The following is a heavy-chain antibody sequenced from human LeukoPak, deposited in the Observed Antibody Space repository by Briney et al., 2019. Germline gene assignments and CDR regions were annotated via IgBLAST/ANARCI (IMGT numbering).Heavy chain of an antibody. D-gene: IGHD3-22*01. CDR1: GFTFDDYA. CDR3: AKDTGPVYYDSSGSIDY. J-gene: IGHJ4*02. Sequence: GGSLRLSCAASGFTFDDYAMHWVRQAPGKGLEWVSGISWNSGSIGYADSVKGRFTISRDNAKNSLYLQMNSLRAEDTALYYCAKDTGPVYYDSSGSIDYWGQGTLVTVSS. V-gene: IGHV3-9*01. CDR2: ISWNSGSI.